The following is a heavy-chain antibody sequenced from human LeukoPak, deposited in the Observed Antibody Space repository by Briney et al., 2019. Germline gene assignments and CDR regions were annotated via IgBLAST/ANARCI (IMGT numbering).Heavy chain of an antibody. J-gene: IGHJ5*02. CDR3: ARGGGYGDSPPGNWFDP. CDR2: IYYSGST. Sequence: SGTLSLTCTVSGGSISSYYWSWIRQPPGEGLEWIGYIYYSGSTNYNPSLKSRVTISVDTSKNQFSLKLSSVTAADTAVYYCARGGGYGDSPPGNWFDPWGQGTLVTVSS. D-gene: IGHD4-17*01. V-gene: IGHV4-59*01. CDR1: GGSISSYY.